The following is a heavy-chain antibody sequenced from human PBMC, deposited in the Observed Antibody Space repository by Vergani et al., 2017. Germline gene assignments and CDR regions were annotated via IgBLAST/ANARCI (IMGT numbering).Heavy chain of an antibody. CDR2: ISGSGGST. CDR1: GFTFSACP. D-gene: IGHD2-15*01. Sequence: EVQLLQSGGGVIQPGGSVRLSCAASGFTFSACPMTWVRQAPGKGLEWVSGISGSGGSTYYADSVKGRFTISRDNSKNTLYLQMNSLRAEDTAVYYCARGGCSGGSCPLDYWGQGTLVTVSS. CDR3: ARGGCSGGSCPLDY. V-gene: IGHV3-23*01. J-gene: IGHJ4*02.